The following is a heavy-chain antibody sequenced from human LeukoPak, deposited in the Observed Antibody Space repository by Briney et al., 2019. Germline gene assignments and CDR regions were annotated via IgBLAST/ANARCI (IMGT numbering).Heavy chain of an antibody. D-gene: IGHD3-9*01. CDR1: GYTFTSYD. CDR2: MNPNSGNT. J-gene: IGHJ3*02. V-gene: IGHV1-8*01. CDR3: ARDHYDILTGSDGAFDI. Sequence: ASVKVSCKASGYTFTSYDINWVRQATGQGLEWMGWMNPNSGNTGYAQKFQGRVTMTRNTSISTAYMELSSLRSEDTAVYYCARDHYDILTGSDGAFDIWGQGTMVNVSS.